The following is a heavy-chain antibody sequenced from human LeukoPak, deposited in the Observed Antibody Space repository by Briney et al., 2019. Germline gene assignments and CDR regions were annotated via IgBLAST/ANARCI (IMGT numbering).Heavy chain of an antibody. CDR2: ISYDGSNK. Sequence: PGRSLRLSCAASGFTFSSYAMHWVRQAPGKGLEWVAVISYDGSNKYYADSVKGRFTISRDNSKNTLYLQMNSLRAEDTAVYYCARAGAAAGSTNWFDPWGQGTLVTVSS. CDR3: ARAGAAAGSTNWFDP. D-gene: IGHD6-13*01. CDR1: GFTFSSYA. J-gene: IGHJ5*02. V-gene: IGHV3-30-3*01.